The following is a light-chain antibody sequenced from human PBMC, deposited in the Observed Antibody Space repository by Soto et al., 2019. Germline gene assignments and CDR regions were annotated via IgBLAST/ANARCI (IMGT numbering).Light chain of an antibody. CDR3: CSYAGSYTVV. J-gene: IGLJ2*01. CDR2: DVT. Sequence: QSALTQPASVSGSPGQSITISCTGTSGDVGTYDLVSWYQHHPGAAPKLMIYDVTERPSGVPDRFSGSKSGNTASLTISGLQAEDEADYYCCSYAGSYTVVFGGGTKLTVL. V-gene: IGLV2-11*01. CDR1: SGDVGTYDL.